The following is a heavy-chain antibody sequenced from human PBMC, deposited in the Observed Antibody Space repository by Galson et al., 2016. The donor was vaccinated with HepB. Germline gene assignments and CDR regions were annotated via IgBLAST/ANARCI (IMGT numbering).Heavy chain of an antibody. CDR3: ARRRHCSGGICFSTFDI. V-gene: IGHV7-4-1*02. CDR2: INTITGSP. CDR1: GYSFSNYA. J-gene: IGHJ3*02. Sequence: SVKVSCKASGYSFSNYAMNWVRQAPGQGLEWMGWINTITGSPTYAQGFTGRFVFSLDTSVSTTYLQISSLKAEDTAVYYCARRRHCSGGICFSTFDIWGQGTVVTVSS. D-gene: IGHD2-15*01.